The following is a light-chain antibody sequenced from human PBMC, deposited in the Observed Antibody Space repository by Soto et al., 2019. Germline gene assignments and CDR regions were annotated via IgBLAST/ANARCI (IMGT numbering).Light chain of an antibody. CDR3: HQYGISPRT. CDR2: GAS. CDR1: QSVSSNY. V-gene: IGKV3-20*01. J-gene: IGKJ1*01. Sequence: EIVMTQSPATLSVSPGERATLSCRASQSVSSNYLAWYQQKPGQAPRLLIYGASSRATGIPDRFSGSGSGTDFTLTIGRLEPEDFAVYYCHQYGISPRTFGQGTKVDIK.